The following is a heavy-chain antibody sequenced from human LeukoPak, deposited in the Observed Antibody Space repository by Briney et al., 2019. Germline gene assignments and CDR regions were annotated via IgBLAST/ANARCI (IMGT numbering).Heavy chain of an antibody. V-gene: IGHV3-7*01. D-gene: IGHD3-22*01. Sequence: PGGSLRLSCAASGFTFRIYWMTSVRPAPGKGPEWVATINESESEGYYVDSVKGRFTISKDNAKNSLHLHMNSLRAEDTAGYYCARVGADLKNYDLDVWGKGTTVRVS. CDR3: ARVGADLKNYDLDV. CDR1: GFTFRIYW. J-gene: IGHJ6*03. CDR2: INESESEG.